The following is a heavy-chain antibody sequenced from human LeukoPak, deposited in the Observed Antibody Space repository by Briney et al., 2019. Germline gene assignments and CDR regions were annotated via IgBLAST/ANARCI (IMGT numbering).Heavy chain of an antibody. Sequence: SETLSLTCTVSGGSISTYYWSWIRQPPGKGLEWIGCIYYSGNTNYNPSLKSRVTISVDTSQKQFSLKLSSVTAADTAVYYCATHSYGYQYGVDVWGQGTTVPVSS. V-gene: IGHV4-59*08. D-gene: IGHD5-18*01. CDR2: IYYSGNT. CDR3: ATHSYGYQYGVDV. J-gene: IGHJ6*02. CDR1: GGSISTYY.